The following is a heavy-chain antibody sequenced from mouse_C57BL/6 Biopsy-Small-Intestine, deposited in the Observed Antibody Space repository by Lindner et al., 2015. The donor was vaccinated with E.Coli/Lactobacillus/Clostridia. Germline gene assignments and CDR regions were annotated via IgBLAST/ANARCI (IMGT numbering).Heavy chain of an antibody. Sequence: VQLQESGPGLVAPSQSLSITCTVSGFSLTSYGVDWVRQSPGKGLEWLGVIWGVGSTNYNSALKSRLSISKDNSKSQVFLKMNSLQTDDTAMYYCARSLLYYGNSYYAMDHWGQGTSVTVSS. V-gene: IGHV2-6*01. CDR1: GFSLTSYG. D-gene: IGHD2-1*01. CDR3: ARSLLYYGNSYYAMDH. CDR2: IWGVGST. J-gene: IGHJ4*01.